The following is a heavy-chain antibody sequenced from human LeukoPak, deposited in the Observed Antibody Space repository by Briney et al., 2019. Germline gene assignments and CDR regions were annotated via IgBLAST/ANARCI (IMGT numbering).Heavy chain of an antibody. CDR2: IYTGGDT. J-gene: IGHJ4*02. V-gene: IGHV3-66*01. CDR1: GFTVSTNY. D-gene: IGHD2-2*01. Sequence: PGGSLRLSCAASGFTVSTNYMTWVRQAPGKGLEWVSLIYTGGDTYYADSVKGRFTISRDNSKNTLYLQMNTLRAEDTAVYYCARDVYSSTLDYWGQGTLVTVSS. CDR3: ARDVYSSTLDY.